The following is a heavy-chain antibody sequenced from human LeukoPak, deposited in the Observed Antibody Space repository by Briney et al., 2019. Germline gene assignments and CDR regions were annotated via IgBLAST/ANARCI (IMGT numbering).Heavy chain of an antibody. CDR1: GGSFSGYY. Sequence: SETLSLTCDVYGGSFSGYYWSWIRQPPGKGLEWIGEIHHSGSTNYNPSLKSRGTISVDTSKNQISLKLRSVTAADTAVYYCARANGEYKTTVTPWDYYYYYGMDVWGQGTTVTVSS. CDR2: IHHSGST. CDR3: ARANGEYKTTVTPWDYYYYYGMDV. V-gene: IGHV4-34*01. J-gene: IGHJ6*02. D-gene: IGHD4-17*01.